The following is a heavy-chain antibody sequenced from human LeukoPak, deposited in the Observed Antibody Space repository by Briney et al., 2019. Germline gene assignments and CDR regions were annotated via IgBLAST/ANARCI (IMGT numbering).Heavy chain of an antibody. CDR1: GGTFSSYA. CDR3: ARGGYSGYAFHPFDY. D-gene: IGHD5-12*01. CDR2: ISAYNGNT. Sequence: GASVKVSCKASGGTFSSYAISWVRQAPGQGLEWMGWISAYNGNTSYAQKLQGRVTMTTDTSTSTAYMELRSLRSDDTAVYYCARGGYSGYAFHPFDYWGQGTLVTVSS. J-gene: IGHJ4*02. V-gene: IGHV1-18*01.